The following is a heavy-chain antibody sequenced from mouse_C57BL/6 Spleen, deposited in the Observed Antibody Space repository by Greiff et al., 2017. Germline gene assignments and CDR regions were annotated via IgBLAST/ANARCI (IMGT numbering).Heavy chain of an antibody. CDR1: GFTFSDYG. D-gene: IGHD2-5*01. CDR3: ARNSNYRFAY. V-gene: IGHV5-17*01. Sequence: EVKLMESGGGLVKPGGSLKLSCAASGFTFSDYGMHWVRQAPEKGLEWVAYISSGSSTIYYADTVKGRFTISRDNAKNTLFLQMTSLRSEDTAMYYCARNSNYRFAYWGQGTLVTVSA. J-gene: IGHJ3*01. CDR2: ISSGSSTI.